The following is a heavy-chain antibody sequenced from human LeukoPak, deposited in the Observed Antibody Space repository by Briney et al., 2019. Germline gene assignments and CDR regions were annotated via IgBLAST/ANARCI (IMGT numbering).Heavy chain of an antibody. J-gene: IGHJ3*02. D-gene: IGHD6-13*01. CDR2: ISWNSGSI. CDR3: VKDVGSSWPGDAFDI. CDR1: GFTFDDYA. Sequence: GGSLRLSCAASGFTFDDYAMHWVRQAPGKGLEWVSGISWNSGSIGYADSVKGRFTISRDNAKNSLYLQMNSLRAEDTALYYCVKDVGSSWPGDAFDIWGQGTMVTVSS. V-gene: IGHV3-9*01.